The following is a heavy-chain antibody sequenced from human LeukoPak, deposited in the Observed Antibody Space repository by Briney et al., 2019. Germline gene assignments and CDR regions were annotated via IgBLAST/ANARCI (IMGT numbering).Heavy chain of an antibody. D-gene: IGHD1-1*01. V-gene: IGHV3-23*01. CDR1: GFTFKTYG. CDR3: AKNDGYYFDY. CDR2: ISGSGGST. J-gene: IGHJ4*02. Sequence: PGGSLRLSCAASGFTFKTYGMSWVHQAPGKGLEWVSAISGSGGSTSYADSVTGRFTISRDNSKNTLYLQMNSLRAEDTAVYYCAKNDGYYFDYWGQGTLVTVSS.